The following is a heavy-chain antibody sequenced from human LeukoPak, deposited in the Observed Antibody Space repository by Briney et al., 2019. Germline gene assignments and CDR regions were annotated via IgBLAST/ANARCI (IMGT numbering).Heavy chain of an antibody. CDR3: AREGYYGAFDI. V-gene: IGHV3-33*01. CDR2: IWYDGTNK. J-gene: IGHJ3*02. D-gene: IGHD3-10*01. Sequence: GGSLRLSCAASGFTFSSYGMHWVRQAPGKGLEWVAVIWYDGTNKYYADSVKGRFSISRDNSKNTLYLQMNSLRAEDTAVYHCAREGYYGAFDIWGQGTMVTVSS. CDR1: GFTFSSYG.